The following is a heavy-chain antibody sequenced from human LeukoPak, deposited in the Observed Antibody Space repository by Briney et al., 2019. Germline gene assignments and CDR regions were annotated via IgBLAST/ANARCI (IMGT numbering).Heavy chain of an antibody. J-gene: IGHJ4*02. D-gene: IGHD2-2*01. Sequence: GGSLRLSCAASGFTFSNYGMHWVRQAPGKGLEWVAFIRYDRSNKYYADSVKGRFTISRDNSKNTLYMQMNSLRAEATAGYYCAKDLARYCSSSSCMGDYWGQGTLVTVSS. CDR3: AKDLARYCSSSSCMGDY. CDR1: GFTFSNYG. CDR2: IRYDRSNK. V-gene: IGHV3-30*02.